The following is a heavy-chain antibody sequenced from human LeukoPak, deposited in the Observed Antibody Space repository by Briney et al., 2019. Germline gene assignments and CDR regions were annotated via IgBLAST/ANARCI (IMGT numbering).Heavy chain of an antibody. CDR3: TRVFVGDEYSSSGY. CDR1: GFTFSRYY. J-gene: IGHJ4*02. D-gene: IGHD6-13*01. CDR2: INSDGSST. V-gene: IGHV3-74*01. Sequence: GGSLKLSCAASGFTFSRYYMHWVRQAPGKGLVWVSRINSDGSSTTYADSVKGRFTISRDNAKNTLYLQMNSLKVEDTAVYYCTRVFVGDEYSSSGYWGQGTLVTVSS.